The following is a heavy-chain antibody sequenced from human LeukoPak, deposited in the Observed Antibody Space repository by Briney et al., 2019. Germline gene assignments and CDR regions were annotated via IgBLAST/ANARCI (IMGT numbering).Heavy chain of an antibody. V-gene: IGHV3-7*03. CDR3: ARDQYDTWSRRGNFDS. CDR1: GFTFGKYW. J-gene: IGHJ4*02. CDR2: IKLDGSEK. D-gene: IGHD3-3*01. Sequence: GGSLRLSWVASGFTFGKYWMSWVRQAPGKGLEWVANIKLDGSEKNYVDSVKGRFTISRDNTKNSLYLQMNSLRAEDTAVFYCARDQYDTWSRRGNFDSWGQGTLVIVSS.